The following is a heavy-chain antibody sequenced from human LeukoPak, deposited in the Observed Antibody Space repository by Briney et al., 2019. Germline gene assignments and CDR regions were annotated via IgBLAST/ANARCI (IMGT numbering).Heavy chain of an antibody. D-gene: IGHD6-13*01. V-gene: IGHV3-33*05. CDR2: ISYDGSNK. Sequence: GGSLRLSCAASGFTFSRYGMHWVRQAPGKGLEWVAVISYDGSNKYYADSVKGRFTISRDNAKNTLSLQMNSLRAEDTAVYYCARDGLAAAADYWGQGTLVTVSS. CDR3: ARDGLAAAADY. CDR1: GFTFSRYG. J-gene: IGHJ4*02.